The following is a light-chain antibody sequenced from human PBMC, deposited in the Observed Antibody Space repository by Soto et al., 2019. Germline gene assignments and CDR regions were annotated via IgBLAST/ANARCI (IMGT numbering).Light chain of an antibody. CDR1: SSNLGAGYD. CDR2: GDN. CDR3: ESYDSSLRDVV. Sequence: QAVVTQPPSVSGAPGQKVTLPCTGSSSNLGAGYDVHWYQQLPGAAPTLLIYGDNDRPSGVPDRFSGSKSGTSASLAITGLQAEDEADYYCESYDSSLRDVVFGGGTKLTVL. V-gene: IGLV1-40*01. J-gene: IGLJ2*01.